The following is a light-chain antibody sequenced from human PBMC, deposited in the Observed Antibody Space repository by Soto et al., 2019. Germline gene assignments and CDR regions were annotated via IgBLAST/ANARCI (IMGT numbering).Light chain of an antibody. CDR3: QQYNIYWT. J-gene: IGKJ1*01. V-gene: IGKV1-5*03. CDR1: QSMSSW. Sequence: DIQMTQSPSTLSASEGDRVTITCRASQSMSSWLAWYQQKPGKAPKLLIYKASSLESGVPSRFSGSGSGTEFTLTISSLQPDDFATYYCQQYNIYWTFGQGTKVEIK. CDR2: KAS.